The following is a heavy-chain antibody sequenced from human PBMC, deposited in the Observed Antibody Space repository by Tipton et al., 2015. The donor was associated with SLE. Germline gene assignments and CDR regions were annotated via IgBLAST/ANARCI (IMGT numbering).Heavy chain of an antibody. V-gene: IGHV4-59*08. CDR1: GGSISSYY. J-gene: IGHJ3*02. Sequence: TLSLTCTVSGGSISSYYWSWIRQPPGKGLEWIGYVYYSGSTKYNPSLKSRDTISVDTSKNQFSLKLSSVTAADTAVYYCAGTGKDAFDIWGQGTMVTVSS. CDR3: AGTGKDAFDI. CDR2: VYYSGST. D-gene: IGHD1-1*01.